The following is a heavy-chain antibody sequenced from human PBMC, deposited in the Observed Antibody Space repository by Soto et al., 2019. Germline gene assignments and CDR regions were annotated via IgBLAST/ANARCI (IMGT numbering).Heavy chain of an antibody. CDR3: ARDYYDSSGYLN. V-gene: IGHV4-39*02. Sequence: SETLSLTCTVSGGSISSSSYYWGWIRQPPGKGLEWIGSIYYSGSTYYNPSLKSRVTISVDTSKNQFSLKLSSVTAADTAVYYCARDYYDSSGYLNWGQGTLVTVSS. CDR1: GGSISSSSYY. D-gene: IGHD3-22*01. CDR2: IYYSGST. J-gene: IGHJ4*02.